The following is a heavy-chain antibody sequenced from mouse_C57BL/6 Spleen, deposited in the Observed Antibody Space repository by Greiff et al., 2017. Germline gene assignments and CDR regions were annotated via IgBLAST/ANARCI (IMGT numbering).Heavy chain of an antibody. D-gene: IGHD1-1*01. CDR2: IDPENGDT. CDR1: GFNIKDDY. Sequence: VQLQQSGAELVRPGASVKLSCTASGFNIKDDYMHWVKQRPEQGLEWIGWIDPENGDTEYASKFQGKATITADTSSNTAYLQLSSLTSEDTAVYYCTRGYGSNYYYAMDYGGQGTSVTVSS. CDR3: TRGYGSNYYYAMDY. V-gene: IGHV14-4*01. J-gene: IGHJ4*01.